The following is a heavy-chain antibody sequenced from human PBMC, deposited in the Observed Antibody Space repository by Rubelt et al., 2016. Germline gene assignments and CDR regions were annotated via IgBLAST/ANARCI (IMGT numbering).Heavy chain of an antibody. CDR3: ATDQDSSTWYVVY. Sequence: VQLQESGPGLVKPSETLSLTCTVSGGSISSGGYYWSWIRQPPGKGLEWVSTISGGSGGTYYADSVTGRFTISSDNSKNTLYLQMNSLGAEDTAVYYCATDQDSSTWYVVYWGQGTLVTVSS. V-gene: IGHV3-23*01. J-gene: IGHJ4*02. CDR2: ISGGSGGT. D-gene: IGHD6-13*01. CDR1: GGSISSGGYY.